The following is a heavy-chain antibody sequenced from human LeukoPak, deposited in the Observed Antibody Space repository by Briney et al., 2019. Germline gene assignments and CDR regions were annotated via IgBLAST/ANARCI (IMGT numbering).Heavy chain of an antibody. CDR1: GGSISSGGYS. CDR2: IYHSGST. D-gene: IGHD5/OR15-5a*01. J-gene: IGHJ2*01. Sequence: SQTLSLTCAVSGGSISSGGYSWSWMRQPPGKGLEWIGYIYHSGSTYYNPSLKSRVTISVDRSKNQFSLKLSSVTAADTAVYYCARGSTGNWYFDLWGRGTLVTVSS. V-gene: IGHV4-30-2*01. CDR3: ARGSTGNWYFDL.